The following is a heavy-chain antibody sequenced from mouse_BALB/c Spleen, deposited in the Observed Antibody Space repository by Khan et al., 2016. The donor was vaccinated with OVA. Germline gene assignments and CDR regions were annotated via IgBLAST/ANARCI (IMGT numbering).Heavy chain of an antibody. CDR3: VRSGAYYRYDGYFDV. CDR2: INPSNTYT. Sequence: QVQLQQSGAELARPGASVKMSCKASGYTFTSYTMHWVKQRPGQGLEWIGYINPSNTYTNYNQKFKDKATWTADKSSNTAYMQLSSLTSEDSAVYYCVRSGAYYRYDGYFDVWGAGTTVTVSS. CDR1: GYTFTSYT. D-gene: IGHD2-14*01. V-gene: IGHV1-4*01. J-gene: IGHJ1*01.